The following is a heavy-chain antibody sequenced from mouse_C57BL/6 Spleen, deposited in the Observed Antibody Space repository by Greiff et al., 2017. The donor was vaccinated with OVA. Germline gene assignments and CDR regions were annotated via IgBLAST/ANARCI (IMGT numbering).Heavy chain of an antibody. Sequence: QVQLQQPGAELVKPGASVKMSCKASGYTFTSYWITWVKQRPGQGLEWIGDIYPGSGSTNYNEKFKSKATLTVDTSSSTAYMQLSSLTSEDSAVDYCAGMVTTRRGFAYWGQGTLVTVSA. D-gene: IGHD2-2*01. CDR1: GYTFTSYW. J-gene: IGHJ3*01. CDR2: IYPGSGST. V-gene: IGHV1-55*01. CDR3: AGMVTTRRGFAY.